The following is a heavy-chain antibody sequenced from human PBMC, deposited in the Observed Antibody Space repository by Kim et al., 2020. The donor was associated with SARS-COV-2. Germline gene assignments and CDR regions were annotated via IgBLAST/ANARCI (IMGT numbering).Heavy chain of an antibody. V-gene: IGHV3-23*01. J-gene: IGHJ5*02. CDR2: ISGSGGST. CDR3: AKGALYCGGDWCNWFDP. D-gene: IGHD2-21*02. CDR1: GFTFSSYA. Sequence: GGSLRLSCAASGFTFSSYAMSWVRQAPGKGLEWVSAISGSGGSTYYADSVKGRFTISRDNSKNTLYLQMNSLRAEDTAVYYCAKGALYCGGDWCNWFDPWGQGTLVTVSS.